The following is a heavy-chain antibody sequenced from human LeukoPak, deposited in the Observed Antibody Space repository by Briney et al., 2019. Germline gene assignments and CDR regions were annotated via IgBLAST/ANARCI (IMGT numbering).Heavy chain of an antibody. J-gene: IGHJ4*02. CDR3: AREASDVLRYFVWRQNTRTEFDY. Sequence: SETLSLTCAVSGYSINSGYFWGWIRQPPGMGLEWIGSIYHSGSTYYNPSLKSRVTISVDTSKNQFSLKLSSVTAADTAVYFCAREASDVLRYFVWRQNTRTEFDYWGQGTLVTVSS. V-gene: IGHV4-38-2*02. CDR2: IYHSGST. D-gene: IGHD3-9*01. CDR1: GYSINSGYF.